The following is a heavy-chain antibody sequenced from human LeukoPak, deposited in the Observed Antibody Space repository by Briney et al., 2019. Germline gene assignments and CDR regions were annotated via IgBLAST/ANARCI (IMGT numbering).Heavy chain of an antibody. CDR1: GYSFTSYW. J-gene: IGHJ5*02. V-gene: IGHV5-51*01. D-gene: IGHD5-12*01. Sequence: GESLKISCKGSGYSFTSYWIGWVRQLPGKGLEWMGIIYPGDSDTRYSPSFQGQVTISADKSISTAYLQWSSLKASDTAMYYCARHRISDYDSGVSWCDPWGQGTLVTVSS. CDR3: ARHRISDYDSGVSWCDP. CDR2: IYPGDSDT.